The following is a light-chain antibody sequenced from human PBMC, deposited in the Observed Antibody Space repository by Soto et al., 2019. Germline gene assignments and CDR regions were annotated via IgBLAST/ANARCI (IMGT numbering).Light chain of an antibody. V-gene: IGLV2-14*01. J-gene: IGLJ2*01. CDR3: SSYRKTTFPHVV. Sequence: QSALTQPASVSGSPGQSITISCTGTSSDIGADDFVSWYQHHPDKTPKLIIFEVTYRPTGISHRFSASKSGNTASLTISGLDAEDEAFYYCSSYRKTTFPHVVFGGGTKLTVL. CDR2: EVT. CDR1: SSDIGADDF.